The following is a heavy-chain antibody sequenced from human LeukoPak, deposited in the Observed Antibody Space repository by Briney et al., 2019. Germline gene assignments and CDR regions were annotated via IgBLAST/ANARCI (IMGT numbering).Heavy chain of an antibody. CDR2: ISYDGSNK. CDR1: GFTFSSYA. Sequence: PGGSLRLSCAASGFTFSSYAMHWVRQAPGKGLEWVAVISYDGSNKYYADSVKGRFTISRDNSKNTLYLQMNSLRAEDTAVYYCARVHWGFIVGATADYWGQGTLVTVSS. CDR3: ARVHWGFIVGATADY. J-gene: IGHJ4*02. D-gene: IGHD1-26*01. V-gene: IGHV3-30-3*01.